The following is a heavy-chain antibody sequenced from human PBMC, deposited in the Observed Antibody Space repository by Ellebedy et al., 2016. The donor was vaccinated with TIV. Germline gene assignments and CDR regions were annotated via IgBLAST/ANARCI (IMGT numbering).Heavy chain of an antibody. CDR1: GFTFSSYW. V-gene: IGHV3-7*03. Sequence: GESLKISXAASGFTFSSYWMSWVRQAPGKGLEWVANIKQDGSEKYYVDSVKGRFTISRDNAKNSLYLQMNSLRAEDTAVYYCAKEGGAFDIWGQGTMVTVSS. J-gene: IGHJ3*02. D-gene: IGHD3-16*01. CDR2: IKQDGSEK. CDR3: AKEGGAFDI.